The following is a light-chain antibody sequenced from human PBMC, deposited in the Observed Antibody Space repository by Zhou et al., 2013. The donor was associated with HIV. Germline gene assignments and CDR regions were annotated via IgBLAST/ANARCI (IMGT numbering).Light chain of an antibody. Sequence: EIVLTQSPGTLSLSPGERATLSCRASQSLSSSYLAWYQQKPGQAPRLLIYGASSRATGIPDRFSGSGSGTDFTLTISRLEPEDFAVYYCQQYGSSPFTFGLGPKWI. V-gene: IGKV3-20*01. J-gene: IGKJ3*01. CDR2: GAS. CDR3: QQYGSSPFT. CDR1: QSLSSSY.